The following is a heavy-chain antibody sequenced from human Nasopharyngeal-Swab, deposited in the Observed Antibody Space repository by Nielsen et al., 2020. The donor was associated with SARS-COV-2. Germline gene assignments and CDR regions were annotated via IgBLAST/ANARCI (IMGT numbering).Heavy chain of an antibody. CDR3: AKPHLGQQLVVYYFDY. Sequence: GESLKISCAASGFTFSNYAMSWVRQAPGKGLEWVSHISVDGRSTYYADSVNGRFTISRDNSKNTLYLQMNSLRAEDTAVYYCAKPHLGQQLVVYYFDYWGQGTLVTVSS. CDR2: ISVDGRST. D-gene: IGHD6-13*01. J-gene: IGHJ4*02. V-gene: IGHV3-23*01. CDR1: GFTFSNYA.